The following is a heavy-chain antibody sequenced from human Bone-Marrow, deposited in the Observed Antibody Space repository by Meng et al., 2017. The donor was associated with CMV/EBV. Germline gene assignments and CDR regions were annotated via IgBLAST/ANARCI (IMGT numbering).Heavy chain of an antibody. J-gene: IGHJ3*02. CDR2: IYYSGST. D-gene: IGHD4-23*01. CDR1: GGSISSSSYY. V-gene: IGHV4-39*01. Sequence: SETLSVTCTVSGGSISSSSYYWGWIRQLPGKGLEWIGCIYYSGSTYYNPSLKSRVTISVDTSKNQFSLKLSSVTAADTAVYYCARQDLRPSMVVTPPGAFDIWGQGTMVTFSS. CDR3: ARQDLRPSMVVTPPGAFDI.